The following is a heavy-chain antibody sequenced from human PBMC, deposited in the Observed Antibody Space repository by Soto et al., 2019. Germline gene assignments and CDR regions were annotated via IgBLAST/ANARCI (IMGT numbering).Heavy chain of an antibody. CDR3: AKAHATILHGAGAKANWFEL. D-gene: IGHD2-21*01. J-gene: IGHJ5*02. V-gene: IGHV3-23*01. CDR1: GFTFSSYS. CDR2: ISGSGGST. Sequence: GGSLRLACSASGFTFSSYSMSWVRQAPGKGLEWVSAISGSGGSTYYADSVKGRFTISRDNSKNTLYLRMNSLRAEDTAVYYCAKAHATILHGAGAKANWFELWGQGTLVTVS.